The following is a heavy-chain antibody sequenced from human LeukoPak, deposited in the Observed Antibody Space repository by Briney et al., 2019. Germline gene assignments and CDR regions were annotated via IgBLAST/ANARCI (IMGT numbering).Heavy chain of an antibody. D-gene: IGHD1-7*01. V-gene: IGHV3-30-3*01. Sequence: PGGSLRLSCAASGFTFSSYAMHWVRQAPGKGLEWVAVISYDGSNKYYADSVKGRFTISRDNSKNTLYLQMNSLGAEDTAVYYCARETGTTSWGWFDPWGQGTLVTVSS. CDR2: ISYDGSNK. J-gene: IGHJ5*02. CDR3: ARETGTTSWGWFDP. CDR1: GFTFSSYA.